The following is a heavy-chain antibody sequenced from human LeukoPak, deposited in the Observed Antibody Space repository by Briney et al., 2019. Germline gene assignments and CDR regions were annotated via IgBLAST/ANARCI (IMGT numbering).Heavy chain of an antibody. CDR2: IKQDGSEK. Sequence: PGGSLRLSCAASGFTFSNYWMNWVRQAPGKGLEWVANIKQDGSEKNYVDSVKGRFTISRDNAKNSLYLQMNSLRVEDTAIYYCARDRAMDDYWGQGTLVTVSS. V-gene: IGHV3-7*01. J-gene: IGHJ4*02. CDR1: GFTFSNYW. D-gene: IGHD5-18*01. CDR3: ARDRAMDDY.